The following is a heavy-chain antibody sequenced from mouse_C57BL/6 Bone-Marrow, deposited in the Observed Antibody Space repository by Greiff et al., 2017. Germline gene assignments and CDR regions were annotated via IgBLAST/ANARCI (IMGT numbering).Heavy chain of an antibody. CDR3: AIEKNFRDVKDYFDY. Sequence: QVQLQQPGAELVKPGASVKVSCKASGYTFTSYWMHWVKQRPGQGLEWIGRIHPSDSDTNYTHQFKGKATLTVDKSSSTAYMQISSLTSEDSAVYDCAIEKNFRDVKDYFDYWGQGTTLTVSS. J-gene: IGHJ2*01. CDR1: GYTFTSYW. CDR2: IHPSDSDT. D-gene: IGHD3-1*01. V-gene: IGHV1-74*01.